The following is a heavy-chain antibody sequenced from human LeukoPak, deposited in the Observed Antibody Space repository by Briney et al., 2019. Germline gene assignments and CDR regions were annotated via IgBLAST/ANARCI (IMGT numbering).Heavy chain of an antibody. CDR2: ISAYNGNT. J-gene: IGHJ6*03. CDR1: GYTFTSYD. Sequence: GASVKVSCKASGYTFTSYDINWVRQAPGQGLEWMGWISAYNGNTNYAQNLQGRVTVTTDTSTSTAYMELRSLRSDDTAVYYCARHDSYDFYMDAWGKGTTVTIPS. D-gene: IGHD3/OR15-3a*01. CDR3: ARHDSYDFYMDA. V-gene: IGHV1-18*01.